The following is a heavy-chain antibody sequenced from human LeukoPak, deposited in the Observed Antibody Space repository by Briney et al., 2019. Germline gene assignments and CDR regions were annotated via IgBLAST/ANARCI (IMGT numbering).Heavy chain of an antibody. Sequence: KPSETLSLTCTVSGGSISSYYWSWIRRPPGKGLEWIGYIYYSGSTNYNPSLKSRVTISVDTSKNQFSLKLSSVTAADTAVYYCARVGYYYDSSGSLNAFDIWGQGTMVTVSS. CDR3: ARVGYYYDSSGSLNAFDI. CDR1: GGSISSYY. V-gene: IGHV4-59*12. CDR2: IYYSGST. D-gene: IGHD3-22*01. J-gene: IGHJ3*02.